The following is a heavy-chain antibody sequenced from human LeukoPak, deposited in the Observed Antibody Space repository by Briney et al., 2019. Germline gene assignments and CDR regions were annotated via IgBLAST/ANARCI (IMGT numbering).Heavy chain of an antibody. CDR3: ARRFDC. J-gene: IGHJ4*02. Sequence: AGGSLRLSCAASGFTFSSYSMNWVRQAPGKGLGWVSYISSSGSPRYYADSVKGRFTISRDNAKNSLYLQMNSLRDEDTAVYYCARRFDCWGQGTLVTVSS. CDR1: GFTFSSYS. CDR2: ISSSGSPR. V-gene: IGHV3-48*02.